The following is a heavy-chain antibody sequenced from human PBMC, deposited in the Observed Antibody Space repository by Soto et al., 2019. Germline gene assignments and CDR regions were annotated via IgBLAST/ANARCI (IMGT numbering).Heavy chain of an antibody. CDR1: GFTFSTYD. D-gene: IGHD6-25*01. J-gene: IGHJ4*02. Sequence: QVQLVESGGGVVQPGRSLRLSCAASGFTFSTYDMHWVRQAPGKGLEWVAVISSDGSNEYYADSVKGRFTLSRDNSKNTLYVQMNSLRAEDTAVYYCAKDLGDSSADDGADYWGQGTLVTVSS. CDR3: AKDLGDSSADDGADY. CDR2: ISSDGSNE. V-gene: IGHV3-30*18.